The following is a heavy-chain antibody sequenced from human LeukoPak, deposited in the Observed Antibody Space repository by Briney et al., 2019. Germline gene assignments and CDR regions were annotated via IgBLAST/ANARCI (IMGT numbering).Heavy chain of an antibody. D-gene: IGHD3-16*02. CDR1: GFTFSGSA. V-gene: IGHV3-73*01. CDR2: IRSKANSYAT. J-gene: IGHJ3*01. Sequence: GGSLRLSCAASGFTFSGSAMHWVRQASGKGLEWVGRIRSKANSYATAYAASVKGRFTISRDDSKNTAYLQMNSLKPEDTAVYYCAKARDYIWGSYRPDAFDFWGQGTKVTVSS. CDR3: AKARDYIWGSYRPDAFDF.